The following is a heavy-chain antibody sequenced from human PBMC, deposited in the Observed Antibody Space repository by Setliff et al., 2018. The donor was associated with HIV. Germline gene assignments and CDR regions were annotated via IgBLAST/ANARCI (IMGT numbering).Heavy chain of an antibody. J-gene: IGHJ2*01. CDR2: IFYSGST. CDR1: GGSISSSY. CDR3: ARLRPGWYFDL. V-gene: IGHV4-59*08. Sequence: SETLSLTCTVSGGSISSSYWSWIRQPPGKGLEWMGYIFYSGSTNYNPSLKSRVTISVDTSKNQFSLKLSSVTAADTAVYYCARLRPGWYFDLWGRGTRVTVS.